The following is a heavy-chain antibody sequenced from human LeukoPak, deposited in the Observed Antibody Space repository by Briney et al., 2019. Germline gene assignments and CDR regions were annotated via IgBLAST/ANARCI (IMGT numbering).Heavy chain of an antibody. Sequence: GGSLRHSCAASGFTFSSYSMNWVRQAPGKGLEWVSSISSSSSYIYYADSVKGRFTISRDNAKNSLYLQMNSLRAEDTAVYYCARGTDTAMATGDYWGQGTLVTVSS. CDR1: GFTFSSYS. V-gene: IGHV3-21*01. D-gene: IGHD5-18*01. CDR2: ISSSSSYI. CDR3: ARGTDTAMATGDY. J-gene: IGHJ4*02.